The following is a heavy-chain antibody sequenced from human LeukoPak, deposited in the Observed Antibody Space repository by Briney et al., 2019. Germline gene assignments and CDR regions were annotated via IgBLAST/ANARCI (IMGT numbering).Heavy chain of an antibody. J-gene: IGHJ6*02. CDR2: ISSSGSII. V-gene: IGHV3-48*01. D-gene: IGHD6-6*01. CDR3: ARDSSYCMDV. CDR1: GFTVSSYS. Sequence: GGSLRLSCAASGFTVSSYSMNWVRQAPGKGLEWASYISSSGSIINYADSVKGRVTVSRDNAKNSLYLQMNNLRADDTAVYYCARDSSYCMDVWGLAPTVTVSS.